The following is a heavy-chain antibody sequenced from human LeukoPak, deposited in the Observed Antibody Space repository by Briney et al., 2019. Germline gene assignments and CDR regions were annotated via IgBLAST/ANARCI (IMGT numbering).Heavy chain of an antibody. J-gene: IGHJ5*02. D-gene: IGHD2-21*02. V-gene: IGHV3-74*01. CDR3: ARDAGDCGADCPRWFDP. Sequence: PGGSLRLSCASSGFIYSNYWMHWVRQATGKGLVWVSRINRDGTSTNYADCVKGRFTISRDDAKNTVDLQMNSLRGEDTAVYYCARDAGDCGADCPRWFDPWGQGTLVTVSS. CDR1: GFIYSNYW. CDR2: INRDGTST.